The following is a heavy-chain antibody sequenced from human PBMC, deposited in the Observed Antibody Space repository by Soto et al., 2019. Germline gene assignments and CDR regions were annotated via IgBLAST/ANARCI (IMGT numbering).Heavy chain of an antibody. V-gene: IGHV3-23*01. CDR3: AKGGWLPKDYDYYGMDV. Sequence: EVQLLESGGGLVQPGGSLRLSCAASGFTFSSYAMSWVRQAPGKGLEWVSAISGSGGSTYYADSVKGRFTISRDNSKNTRYLQMNSLRAEDTAVYYCAKGGWLPKDYDYYGMDVWGQGTTVTVSS. J-gene: IGHJ6*02. CDR1: GFTFSSYA. D-gene: IGHD3-9*01. CDR2: ISGSGGST.